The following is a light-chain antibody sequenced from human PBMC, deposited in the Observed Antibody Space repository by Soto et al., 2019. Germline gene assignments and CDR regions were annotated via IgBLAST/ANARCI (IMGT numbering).Light chain of an antibody. Sequence: EVVVTQSPATLSVSPGARATLSCRAIQTVIRNYLAWHQQKPGQAPRLLIYDASNRATGIPARFSGSGSGTDFTLTISSLEPEDFAVYYCQQRSNWPPITFGQGTRLEIK. CDR3: QQRSNWPPIT. J-gene: IGKJ5*01. CDR1: QTVIRNY. CDR2: DAS. V-gene: IGKV3-11*01.